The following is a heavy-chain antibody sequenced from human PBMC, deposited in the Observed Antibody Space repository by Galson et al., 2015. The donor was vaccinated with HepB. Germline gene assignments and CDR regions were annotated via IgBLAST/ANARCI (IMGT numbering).Heavy chain of an antibody. Sequence: SPRLSCAASGFTFGDYAMSWFRQAPGKGLEWVGFIRSKAYGGTTEYAASVKGRFTISRDDSKSIAYLQMNSLKTEDTAVYYCTRDPPITIFGVVDYFDYWGQGTLVTVSS. J-gene: IGHJ4*02. CDR3: TRDPPITIFGVVDYFDY. V-gene: IGHV3-49*03. D-gene: IGHD3-3*01. CDR1: GFTFGDYA. CDR2: IRSKAYGGTT.